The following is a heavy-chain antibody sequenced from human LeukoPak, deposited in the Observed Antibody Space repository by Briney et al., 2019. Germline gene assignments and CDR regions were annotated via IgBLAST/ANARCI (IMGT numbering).Heavy chain of an antibody. D-gene: IGHD5-12*01. V-gene: IGHV3-7*01. CDR3: ARENQIVATTTNYYYYYMDV. J-gene: IGHJ6*03. CDR1: GFTFSSYA. Sequence: PGGSLRLSCAASGFTFSSYAMSWVRQAPGKGLEWVANIKQDGSEKYYVDSVKGRFTISRDNAKNSLYLQMNSLRAEDTAVYYCARENQIVATTTNYYYYYMDVWGKGTTVTVSS. CDR2: IKQDGSEK.